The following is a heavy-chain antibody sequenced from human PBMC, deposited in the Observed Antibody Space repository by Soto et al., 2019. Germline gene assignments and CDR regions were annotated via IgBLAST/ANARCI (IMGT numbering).Heavy chain of an antibody. D-gene: IGHD2-2*01. CDR3: ARVSGRRYCSGTNCAIDS. CDR1: GGSISNRDSW. Sequence: QVELQESGPGLVKPSGTLSLTCAVSGGSISNRDSWWTWVRQPPGKGLEWIGEIYHSGSTTYNPSLKSRVTISVDKSTNQFSLKLTSVTAADTAVYYCARVSGRRYCSGTNCAIDSWGQGTLVTVSS. CDR2: IYHSGST. J-gene: IGHJ4*02. V-gene: IGHV4-4*02.